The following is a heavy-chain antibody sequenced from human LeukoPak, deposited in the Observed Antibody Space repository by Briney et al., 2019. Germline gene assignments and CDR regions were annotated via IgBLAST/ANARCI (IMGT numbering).Heavy chain of an antibody. J-gene: IGHJ4*02. CDR2: IYHSGST. CDR3: ARVPSRRYFDY. D-gene: IGHD1-14*01. CDR1: GYSISSGYY. V-gene: IGHV4-38-2*02. Sequence: SETLSLTCTVSGYSISSGYYRGWIRQPPGKGLEWIGSIYHSGSTYYNPSLKSRVTISVDTSKNQFSLKLSSVTAADTAVYYCARVPSRRYFDYWGQGTLVTVSS.